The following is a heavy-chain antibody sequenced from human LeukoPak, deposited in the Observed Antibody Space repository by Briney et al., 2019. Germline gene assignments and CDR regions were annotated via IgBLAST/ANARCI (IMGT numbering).Heavy chain of an antibody. V-gene: IGHV4-59*01. CDR2: IYYSGST. D-gene: IGHD3-3*01. J-gene: IGHJ5*02. CDR1: GGSISSDY. CDR3: ARDRQEWGYDFWSGYGVNWFDP. Sequence: SETLSLTCTDSGGSISSDYWSWVRQPPGKGLEWIGYIYYSGSTNYNPSPMSRVTISVDTSKSQFSLKLSSVTAADTAVYYCARDRQEWGYDFWSGYGVNWFDPWGQGTLVTVSS.